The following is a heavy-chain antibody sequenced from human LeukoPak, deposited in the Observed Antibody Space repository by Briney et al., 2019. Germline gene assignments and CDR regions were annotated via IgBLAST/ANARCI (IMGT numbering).Heavy chain of an antibody. J-gene: IGHJ3*01. V-gene: IGHV4-30-2*01. CDR2: IYHSGST. Sequence: SETLSLTCTDSGDSISSGGYYWSWIRQPPGKGLEWIGHIYHSGSTYYNPSLKSRVTISVDWSKNQFSLKLSSVTAADTAVYYCARPLLYCSSTSRYDAFDLWGQGTMVTVSS. CDR3: ARPLLYCSSTSRYDAFDL. CDR1: GDSISSGGYY. D-gene: IGHD2-2*01.